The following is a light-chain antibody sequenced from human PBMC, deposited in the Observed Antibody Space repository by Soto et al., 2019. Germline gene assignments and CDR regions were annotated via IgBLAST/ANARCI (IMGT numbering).Light chain of an antibody. CDR2: GAS. CDR1: QSVSSNY. Sequence: IVLTQSPGTLSLSPGERATVSCRAGQSVSSNYLAWYQQKPGQAPRLLIYGASSRATGIPDKFSGSGSGTDFTLTISSLEPEDFAVYYCQQRSNWPPGITFGQGTRLEI. CDR3: QQRSNWPPGIT. V-gene: IGKV3D-20*02. J-gene: IGKJ5*01.